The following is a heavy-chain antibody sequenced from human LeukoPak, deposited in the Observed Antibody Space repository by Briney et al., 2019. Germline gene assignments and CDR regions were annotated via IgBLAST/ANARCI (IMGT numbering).Heavy chain of an antibody. CDR2: IYYTGST. Sequence: SQTLSLTCTVSGGSVISGDYYWSWIRQPPGKGLEWIGYIYYTGSTFYNPSLKSRLTISLDTSRNQFSLKLSSATAADTAVYYCARGGGTFDYWGQGTLVTVSS. CDR1: GGSVISGDYY. CDR3: ARGGGTFDY. D-gene: IGHD2-15*01. V-gene: IGHV4-30-4*01. J-gene: IGHJ4*02.